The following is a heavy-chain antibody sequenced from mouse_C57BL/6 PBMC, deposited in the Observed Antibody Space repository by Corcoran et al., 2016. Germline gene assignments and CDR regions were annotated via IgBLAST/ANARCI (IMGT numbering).Heavy chain of an antibody. V-gene: IGHV1-53*01. CDR2: INPSNGGT. CDR3: AREGLWNGYYVGAMDY. D-gene: IGHD2-3*01. Sequence: QVQLQQPGTELVKPGASVKLSCKASGYTFTSYWMHWVKQRPGQGLEWIGNINPSNGGTNYNEKFKSKATLTVDKSSSTAYMQLSSLTSEDSAVYYCAREGLWNGYYVGAMDYWGQGTSVTVSS. J-gene: IGHJ4*01. CDR1: GYTFTSYW.